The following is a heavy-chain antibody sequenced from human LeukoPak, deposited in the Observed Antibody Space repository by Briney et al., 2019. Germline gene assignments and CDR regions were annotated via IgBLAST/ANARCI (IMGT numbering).Heavy chain of an antibody. CDR1: GGSFSAYY. Sequence: PSETLSLTCAGYGGSFSAYYWSWIRQSPGKELEWIAEINHRGDTNYNPSVKSRVSISVDTSKNQFSLKVTSLTAADTAVYYCARGPTISETGYFDYWGQGTLVTVSS. D-gene: IGHD1-1*01. J-gene: IGHJ4*03. CDR2: INHRGDT. CDR3: ARGPTISETGYFDY. V-gene: IGHV4-34*01.